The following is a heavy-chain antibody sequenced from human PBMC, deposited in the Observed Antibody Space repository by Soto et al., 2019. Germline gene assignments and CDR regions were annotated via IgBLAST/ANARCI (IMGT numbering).Heavy chain of an antibody. CDR3: ARRTWGMDV. CDR2: SFHNGNT. D-gene: IGHD2-8*01. Sequence: QVQLQESGPGLVKPSGTLSLTCAVSSGSITSSNWWSWVRQPPGKGLEWIGESFHNGNTYYNPSLTSRVTISVDTSKNQFSVNLRSVTAADTAVYYCARRTWGMDVWGQGTTVTVSS. V-gene: IGHV4-4*02. CDR1: SGSITSSNW. J-gene: IGHJ6*02.